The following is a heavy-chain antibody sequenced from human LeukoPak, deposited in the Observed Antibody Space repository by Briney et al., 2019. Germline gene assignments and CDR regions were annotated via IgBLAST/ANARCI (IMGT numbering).Heavy chain of an antibody. CDR3: AKDRRIAVAGSGFG. CDR1: GFIFSNYW. CDR2: IKTDGSTI. Sequence: GGSLRLSCAASGFIFSNYWMHWVRQAPGKGLVWVSRIKTDGSTITYADSVKGRFTISRDNAMDTLYLQMDSLGAEDTAVYYCAKDRRIAVAGSGFGWGQGTLVTVSS. J-gene: IGHJ4*02. D-gene: IGHD6-19*01. V-gene: IGHV3-74*01.